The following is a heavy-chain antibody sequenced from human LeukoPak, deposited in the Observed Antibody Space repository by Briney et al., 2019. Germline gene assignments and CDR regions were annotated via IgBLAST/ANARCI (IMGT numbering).Heavy chain of an antibody. Sequence: SETLSLTCTVSGGSISSYYWSWIPQPPGKGLEWIGYIYYSGSTNYNPSLKSRVTISVDTSKNQFSLKLSSVTAADTAVYYCARELSYYYDSSGYYQGYFDYWGQGTLVTVSS. CDR2: IYYSGST. D-gene: IGHD3-22*01. V-gene: IGHV4-59*12. CDR1: GGSISSYY. J-gene: IGHJ4*02. CDR3: ARELSYYYDSSGYYQGYFDY.